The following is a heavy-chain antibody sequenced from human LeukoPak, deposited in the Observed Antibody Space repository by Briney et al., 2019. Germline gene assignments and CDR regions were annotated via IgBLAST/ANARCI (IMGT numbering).Heavy chain of an antibody. CDR1: DDSISDYY. V-gene: IGHV4-59*01. Sequence: KPSETLSLTCTVSDDSISDYYRGWIRQPPGKGLEWIEYFHNSGTSTYNPSLKSRVTISADTSKNQFSLKLNSLTTADTAVYYCTRGAGWLTDYWGQGILVTVSS. J-gene: IGHJ4*02. CDR3: TRGAGWLTDY. CDR2: FHNSGTS. D-gene: IGHD5-12*01.